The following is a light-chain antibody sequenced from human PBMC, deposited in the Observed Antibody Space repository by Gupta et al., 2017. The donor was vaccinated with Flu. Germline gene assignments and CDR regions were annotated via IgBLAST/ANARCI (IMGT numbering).Light chain of an antibody. CDR3: SSYTSISTFYV. V-gene: IGLV2-14*03. Sequence: QSALTQPASVSGSPGQSITISCTGTSSDVGRSDSVSWYQQHPGKAPKLLIYDVSSRPSGVSSRFSGSKSGNTASLTISGLQAEDETEYYCSSYTSISTFYVFGTGTKGHRP. J-gene: IGLJ1*01. CDR1: SSDVGRSDS. CDR2: DVS.